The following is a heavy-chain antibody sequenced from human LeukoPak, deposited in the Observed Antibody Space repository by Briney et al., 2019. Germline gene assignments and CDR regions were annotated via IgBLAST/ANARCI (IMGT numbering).Heavy chain of an antibody. CDR2: ISDNGDST. CDR3: AKDRRGRSGWYEDFDS. Sequence: GGSLRLSCAASGFTFSTYAMSWIRQAPGKGLEWVSEISDNGDSTFYADSVEGRFTVSRDNSKNTLYLQMNSLRVEDTAVYYCAKDRRGRSGWYEDFDSWGQGTLVTVSS. D-gene: IGHD6-19*01. V-gene: IGHV3-23*01. CDR1: GFTFSTYA. J-gene: IGHJ4*02.